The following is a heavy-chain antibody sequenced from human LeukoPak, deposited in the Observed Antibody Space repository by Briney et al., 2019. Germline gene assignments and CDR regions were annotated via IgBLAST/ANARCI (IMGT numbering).Heavy chain of an antibody. J-gene: IGHJ4*02. Sequence: SETLSVTCTVSGGSISSYYWTWIRQPPGKGLEWIGYIYYSGSTNYNPSLQSRVTISVDTSKNQFSLKLSSVTAADTAVYYCARVGYCSGGSCYFTWDYWGQGTLVTVSS. CDR2: IYYSGST. D-gene: IGHD2-15*01. CDR1: GGSISSYY. CDR3: ARVGYCSGGSCYFTWDY. V-gene: IGHV4-59*01.